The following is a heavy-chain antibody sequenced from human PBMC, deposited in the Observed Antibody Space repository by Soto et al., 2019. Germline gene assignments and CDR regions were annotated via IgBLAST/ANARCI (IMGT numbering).Heavy chain of an antibody. V-gene: IGHV1-8*01. CDR2: ASPNSGDG. D-gene: IGHD6-13*01. CDR3: ATYSSSWHDAFHV. Sequence: QVQLVQSGAEVKKPGASVKVSCKASGFAFSNYNINWVRQAAGQGLEWMGWASPNSGDGGYAQKFQGRVTMTRDTSTRTVYMELNSLRSDDTAVYYCATYSSSWHDAFHVWGQGTMLIVSS. CDR1: GFAFSNYN. J-gene: IGHJ3*01.